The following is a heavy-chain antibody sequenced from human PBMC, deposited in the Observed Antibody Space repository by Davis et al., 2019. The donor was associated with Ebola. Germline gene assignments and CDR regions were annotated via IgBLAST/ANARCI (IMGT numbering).Heavy chain of an antibody. D-gene: IGHD6-19*01. CDR1: GGLITSNHW. CDR3: AWYRSVRHIDS. J-gene: IGHJ4*02. CDR2: VHHTDST. Sequence: MPGGSLRPSCGPPGGLITSNHWWSWVRQSPGGGLEWIGEVHHTDSTNFNPSLKSRVTTSVDRTKNQFSLSQTSVRAAHTAVYYGAWYRSVRHIDSWGQGTRVTVSS. V-gene: IGHV4-4*02.